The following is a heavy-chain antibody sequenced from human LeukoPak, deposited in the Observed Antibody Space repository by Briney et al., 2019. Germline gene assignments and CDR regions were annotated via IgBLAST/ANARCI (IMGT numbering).Heavy chain of an antibody. CDR1: VGTIRSPS. Sequence: PETLSLTCTDRVGTIRSPSWCWIWQPPGKGLEWIGYMHHSGSTKHNPYLKSRVTISVDTSKSQFSLKLSSVTAADTAVYYCARHAAVEGSSGWSPLWWFDPWGQGTLVTVSS. V-gene: IGHV4-59*08. CDR2: MHHSGST. J-gene: IGHJ5*02. CDR3: ARHAAVEGSSGWSPLWWFDP. D-gene: IGHD6-19*01.